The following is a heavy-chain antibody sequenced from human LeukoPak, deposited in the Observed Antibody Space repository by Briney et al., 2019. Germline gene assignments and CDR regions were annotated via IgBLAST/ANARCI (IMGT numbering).Heavy chain of an antibody. CDR2: ISSSSSYI. Sequence: PGGSLRLSCAASGFTFSSYSMNWVRQAPGKGLEWVSSISSSSSYIYYADSVKGRFTISRDNAKNSLYLQMNSLRAEDTAVYHCARGRLGAFDIWGQGTMVTVSS. V-gene: IGHV3-21*01. D-gene: IGHD3-16*01. CDR3: ARGRLGAFDI. J-gene: IGHJ3*02. CDR1: GFTFSSYS.